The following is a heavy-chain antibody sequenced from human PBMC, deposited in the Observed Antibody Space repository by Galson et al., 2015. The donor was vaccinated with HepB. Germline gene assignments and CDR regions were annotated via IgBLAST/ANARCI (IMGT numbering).Heavy chain of an antibody. CDR1: GFTFSSYS. Sequence: SLRLSCAASGFTFSSYSMHWVRQAPGKGLEWVTSISSSSSYIYYADSVKGRFTNSRDNAKNSLFRQMNSLRAEDTAVYYCAMLGSGWLFDYWGQGTLVTVSP. CDR2: ISSSSSYI. D-gene: IGHD6-19*01. V-gene: IGHV3-21*01. CDR3: AMLGSGWLFDY. J-gene: IGHJ4*02.